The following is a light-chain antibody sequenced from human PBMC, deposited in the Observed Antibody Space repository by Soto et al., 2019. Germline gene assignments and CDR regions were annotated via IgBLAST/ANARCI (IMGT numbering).Light chain of an antibody. J-gene: IGKJ4*01. CDR3: QQSYIAPLT. V-gene: IGKV1-39*01. Sequence: DIQMTQSPSSLSASVGDRVTITCRASESIRDYLNWYQQKPGKAPNLLIYAASSLQSGVPSRFSGSGSGTDFTLTISSLQPEDFATYYCQQSYIAPLTFGGGTRVEI. CDR2: AAS. CDR1: ESIRDY.